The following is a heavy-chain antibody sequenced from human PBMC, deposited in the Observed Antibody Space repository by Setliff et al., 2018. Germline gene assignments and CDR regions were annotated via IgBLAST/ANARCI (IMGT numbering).Heavy chain of an antibody. J-gene: IGHJ2*01. CDR1: GYTFINYE. D-gene: IGHD2-21*02. CDR3: ARLMSEGTVVTPRDYWYFDL. V-gene: IGHV1-8*02. CDR2: MNPNNGNT. Sequence: ASVKVSCKASGYTFINYEINWVRQATGQGLEWMGGMNPNNGNTGYAQKFQGRVTMTRNTSISTAYMELSSLRSEDTAVYYCARLMSEGTVVTPRDYWYFDLWGRGTLVTVSS.